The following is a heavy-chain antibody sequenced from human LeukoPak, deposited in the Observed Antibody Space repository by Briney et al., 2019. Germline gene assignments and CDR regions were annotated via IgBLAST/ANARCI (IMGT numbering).Heavy chain of an antibody. Sequence: PSETLSLTCTVSGGSISGSSYYWGWIRQPPGKGLEWIGSIYYSGSTYYNPSLKSRVTISVDTSKNQFSLKLSSVTAADTAVYYCARLTTVTYYYYMDVWGKGTTVTVSS. D-gene: IGHD4-17*01. CDR3: ARLTTVTYYYYMDV. CDR1: GGSISGSSYY. J-gene: IGHJ6*03. CDR2: IYYSGST. V-gene: IGHV4-39*01.